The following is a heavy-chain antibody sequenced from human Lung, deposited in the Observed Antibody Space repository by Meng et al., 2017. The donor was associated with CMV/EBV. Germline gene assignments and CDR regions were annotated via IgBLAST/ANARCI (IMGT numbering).Heavy chain of an antibody. CDR1: GLTFSSHP. Sequence: GGSXRLXCVASGLTFSSHPMTWVRQAPGKGLEWVSSISGSGGSTYSADSVQGRFTISRDNSKNTLYLQMSALRDEDTALYYCARGGPVAGKNWFDRWGQGTXVT. J-gene: IGHJ5*02. CDR3: ARGGPVAGKNWFDR. CDR2: ISGSGGST. D-gene: IGHD6-19*01. V-gene: IGHV3-23*01.